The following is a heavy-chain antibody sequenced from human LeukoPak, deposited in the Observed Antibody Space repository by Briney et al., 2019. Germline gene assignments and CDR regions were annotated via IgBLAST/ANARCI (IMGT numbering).Heavy chain of an antibody. V-gene: IGHV3-21*01. D-gene: IGHD2-2*02. Sequence: GGSLRLSCAASGFTFSSYSMSWVRQAPGKGLEWVSSISSSSSYIYYADSVKGRFTISRDNAKNSLYLQMNSLRAEDTAVYYCARTHCSSTSCYSHNWFDPWGQGTLVTVSS. J-gene: IGHJ5*02. CDR1: GFTFSSYS. CDR2: ISSSSSYI. CDR3: ARTHCSSTSCYSHNWFDP.